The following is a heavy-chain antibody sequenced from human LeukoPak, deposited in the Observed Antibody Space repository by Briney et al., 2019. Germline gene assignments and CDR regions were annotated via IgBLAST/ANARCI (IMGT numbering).Heavy chain of an antibody. V-gene: IGHV3-74*03. CDR3: ARDRGGAKMFDI. CDR2: IDNAGSIT. D-gene: IGHD1-26*01. Sequence: PGGSLRLSCAASGFTFSNYWIHWVRQAPGKGLVWVSRIDNAGSITTYADSVKGRFTISRDNAENTLYLQMNSLRVEDTAVYYCARDRGGAKMFDIWGQGTMVTVSS. CDR1: GFTFSNYW. J-gene: IGHJ3*02.